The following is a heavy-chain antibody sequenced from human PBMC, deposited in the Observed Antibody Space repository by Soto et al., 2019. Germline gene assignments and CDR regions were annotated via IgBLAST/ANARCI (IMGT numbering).Heavy chain of an antibody. CDR2: TYYRSKWYY. Sequence: PSQTLSLTCAISGDSVSSNSAALNWFRQSPSRSLEWLGRTYYRSKWYYEYAESVKSRIIIRPETYKKQLSLQMNSVTPDDTAVFFSVRARYCNGGSSYFGLHVWGQGNTVTGTS. D-gene: IGHD2-15*01. CDR3: VRARYCNGGSSYFGLHV. J-gene: IGHJ6*02. V-gene: IGHV6-1*01. CDR1: GDSVSSNSAA.